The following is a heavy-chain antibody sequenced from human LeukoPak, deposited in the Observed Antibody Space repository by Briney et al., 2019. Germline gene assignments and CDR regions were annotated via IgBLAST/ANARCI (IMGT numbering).Heavy chain of an antibody. D-gene: IGHD3-10*01. CDR1: GFTFSNYA. J-gene: IGHJ4*02. CDR2: ISYDGSNK. CDR3: ARDHRGVRDYFDY. V-gene: IGHV3-30-3*01. Sequence: GGSLRLSCAASGFTFSNYAMHWVRQAPGKGLEWVAVISYDGSNKYYADSVKGRFTISRDNSKNTLYLQMNSLRAEDTAVYYCARDHRGVRDYFDYWGQGTLVTVSS.